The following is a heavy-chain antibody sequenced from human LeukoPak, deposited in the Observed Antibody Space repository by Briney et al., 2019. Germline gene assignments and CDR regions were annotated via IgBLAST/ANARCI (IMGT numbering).Heavy chain of an antibody. D-gene: IGHD3-9*01. J-gene: IGHJ5*02. CDR1: GGSFSGYY. V-gene: IGHV4-38-2*02. CDR2: IYHSGST. Sequence: PSETLSLTCAVYGGSFSGYYWGWIRQPPGKGLEWIGSIYHSGSTYYNPSLKSRVTISVDTSKNQFSLKLSSVTAADTAVYYCARDYDVLTAYPPTQLFDPWGQGTLVTVSS. CDR3: ARDYDVLTAYPPTQLFDP.